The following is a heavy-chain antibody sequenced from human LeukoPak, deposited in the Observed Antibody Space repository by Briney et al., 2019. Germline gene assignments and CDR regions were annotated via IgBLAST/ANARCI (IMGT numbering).Heavy chain of an antibody. V-gene: IGHV3-66*01. Sequence: GGSLRLSCAASGFNVSSNYMTWVRQAPGKGLEWVSVIYSGGSIYYADSVKGRFIISRDNSKNTLYLQMNSLRAEDTAVYYCAREGSLWFGEYRGFDPWGQGTLVTVSS. D-gene: IGHD3-10*01. J-gene: IGHJ5*02. CDR1: GFNVSSNY. CDR2: IYSGGSI. CDR3: AREGSLWFGEYRGFDP.